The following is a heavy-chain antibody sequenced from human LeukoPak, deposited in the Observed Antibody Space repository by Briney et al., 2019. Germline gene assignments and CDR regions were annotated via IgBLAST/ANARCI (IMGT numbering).Heavy chain of an antibody. CDR1: GYTFTGYY. CDR3: ARGGMAVAVWDGPEYFQY. CDR2: INPNSGGT. V-gene: IGHV1-2*06. Sequence: GASVKVSCKASGYTFTGYYMHWVRQAPGQGLEWMGRINPNSGGTSYAQKFQDRVTMTRDTSISTAYMELSTLTSDDTAVYYCARGGMAVAVWDGPEYFQYWGQGTPVTVSS. J-gene: IGHJ1*01. D-gene: IGHD6-19*01.